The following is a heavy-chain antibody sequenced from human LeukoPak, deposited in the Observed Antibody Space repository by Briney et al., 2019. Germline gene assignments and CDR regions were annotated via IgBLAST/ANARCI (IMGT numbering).Heavy chain of an antibody. CDR1: GFTVSSNY. V-gene: IGHV3-66*01. Sequence: GGSLRLSCAASGFTVSSNYMSWVRQAPGKGLEWVSVIYSGGSTYYADSVKGRFTISRDNAKNSLYLQMNSLRAEDTAVYYCAREGLVIIPFDYWGQGTLVTVSS. J-gene: IGHJ4*02. CDR3: AREGLVIIPFDY. CDR2: IYSGGST. D-gene: IGHD3/OR15-3a*01.